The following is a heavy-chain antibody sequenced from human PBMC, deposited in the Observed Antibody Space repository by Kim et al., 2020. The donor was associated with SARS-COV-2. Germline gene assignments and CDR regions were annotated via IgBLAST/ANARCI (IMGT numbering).Heavy chain of an antibody. V-gene: IGHV3-33*05. Sequence: GGSLRLSCAASGFTFSSYGMHWVRQAPGKGLEWVAVISYDGSNKYYADSVKGRFTISRDNSKNTLYLQMNSLRAEDTAVYYCAREKVATFDYYYYGMDVWGQGTTVTVSS. D-gene: IGHD5-12*01. CDR1: GFTFSSYG. CDR3: AREKVATFDYYYYGMDV. CDR2: ISYDGSNK. J-gene: IGHJ6*02.